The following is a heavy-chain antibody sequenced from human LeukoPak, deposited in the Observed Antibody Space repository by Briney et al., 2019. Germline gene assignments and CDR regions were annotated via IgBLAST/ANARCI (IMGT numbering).Heavy chain of an antibody. Sequence: PGGSLRLPCAASGFTFSDYYMSWIRQAPGKGLEWVSYISSSGSTIYYADSVKGRFTISRDNAKNSLYLQMNSLRAEDTAVYSCAAVGGTTRSVRYWGQGTLVTVSS. CDR3: AAVGGTTRSVRY. J-gene: IGHJ4*02. D-gene: IGHD1-26*01. CDR1: GFTFSDYY. V-gene: IGHV3-11*04. CDR2: ISSSGSTI.